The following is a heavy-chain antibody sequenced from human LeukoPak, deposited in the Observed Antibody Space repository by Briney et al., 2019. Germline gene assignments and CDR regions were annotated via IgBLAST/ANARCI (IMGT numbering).Heavy chain of an antibody. J-gene: IGHJ4*02. CDR1: GFTFSDYY. CDR2: ISSSSSYT. D-gene: IGHD3-10*01. Sequence: PGGSLRLSCAASGFTFSDYYMSWIRQAPGKGLEWVSYISSSSSYTNYADSVKGRFTISRDNAKNTLYLQMDSLRDEDTAVYYCARGDGSGSYYYYWGQGTLVTVSS. CDR3: ARGDGSGSYYYY. V-gene: IGHV3-11*06.